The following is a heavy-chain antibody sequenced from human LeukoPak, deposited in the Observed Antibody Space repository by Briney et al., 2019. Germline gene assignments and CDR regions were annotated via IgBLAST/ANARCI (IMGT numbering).Heavy chain of an antibody. CDR2: INPNSGGT. D-gene: IGHD3-22*01. CDR3: ARPYYYDSSGLPYFDY. CDR1: GYTFTGYY. J-gene: IGHJ4*02. V-gene: IGHV1-2*06. Sequence: GASVKVSCKASGYTFTGYYMHWVRQAPGQGLEWMGRINPNSGGTNYAQKFQGRVTMTRDTSISTAYMELSRLRSDDTAVYYCARPYYYDSSGLPYFDYWGQGTLVTVSS.